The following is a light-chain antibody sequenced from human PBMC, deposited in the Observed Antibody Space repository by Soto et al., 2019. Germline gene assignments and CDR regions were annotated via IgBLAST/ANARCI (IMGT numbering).Light chain of an antibody. V-gene: IGKV3-15*01. CDR1: QNVGSN. J-gene: IGKJ1*01. CDR2: HAS. Sequence: IVLTQYPAILSVSPGERATLYCRASQNVGSNLAWYQQKPGQAPRLLIFHASTRATGIPARFSGSGSGTEFTLTISSLQSEDFTIYYCHQYDNWPQPFGQGTKVDI. CDR3: HQYDNWPQP.